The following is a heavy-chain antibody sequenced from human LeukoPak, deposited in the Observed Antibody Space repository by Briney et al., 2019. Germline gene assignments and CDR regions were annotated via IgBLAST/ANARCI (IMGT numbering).Heavy chain of an antibody. CDR1: VYTFTYFY. J-gene: IGHJ4*02. CDR3: ASLGDFFGSGSYGPFDY. CDR2: INPNTDGT. Sequence: ASVTVSCKASVYTFTYFYMHWVRQAPGQGLEWMGWINPNTDGTNYAQKLQGRVTITSDTSIPTPYMELSGLTSDDTAVYYCASLGDFFGSGSYGPFDYWGEGSLVTVSS. V-gene: IGHV1-2*02. D-gene: IGHD3-10*01.